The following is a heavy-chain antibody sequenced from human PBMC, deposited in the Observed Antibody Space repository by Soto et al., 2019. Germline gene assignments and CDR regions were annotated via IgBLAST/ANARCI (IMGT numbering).Heavy chain of an antibody. J-gene: IGHJ5*02. CDR3: ARDYCSGGSCEMNWFDP. CDR2: INPNSGGT. CDR1: GYTFTGYY. D-gene: IGHD2-15*01. V-gene: IGHV1-2*04. Sequence: ASVKVSCKASGYTFTGYYMHWVRQAPGQGLEWMGWINPNSGGTNYAQKFQGWVTMTRDTSISTAYMELSRLRSDDTAVYYCARDYCSGGSCEMNWFDPGGQGTLVTVSS.